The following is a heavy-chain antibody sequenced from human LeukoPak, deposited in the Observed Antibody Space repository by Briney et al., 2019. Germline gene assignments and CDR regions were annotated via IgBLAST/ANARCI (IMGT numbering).Heavy chain of an antibody. CDR1: GFSLSTSGVG. CDR2: IYWDDDK. Sequence: SGPTLVNPTQPLTLTCTFSGFSLSTSGVGVGWIRQPPGKALEWLALIYWDDDKRYSPSLKSRLTITKDTSKNQVVLTMTNMDPVDTATYYCAHSRTDYGSGSYGFYYYGMDVWGKGTTVTVSS. CDR3: AHSRTDYGSGSYGFYYYGMDV. J-gene: IGHJ6*04. V-gene: IGHV2-5*02. D-gene: IGHD3-10*01.